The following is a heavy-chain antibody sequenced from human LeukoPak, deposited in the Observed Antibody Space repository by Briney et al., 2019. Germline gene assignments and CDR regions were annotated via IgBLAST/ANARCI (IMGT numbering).Heavy chain of an antibody. CDR1: GFTFDDYA. Sequence: PGRSLRLSCAASGFTFDDYAMHWVRQAPGKGLEGVSGISWNSGSIVYADSVKGRFTISRDNAKNSLYLQMNSLRAEDTALYYCAKDALGYCSSTSCLYNWFDPWGQGTLVTVSS. CDR3: AKDALGYCSSTSCLYNWFDP. J-gene: IGHJ5*02. D-gene: IGHD2-2*01. V-gene: IGHV3-9*01. CDR2: ISWNSGSI.